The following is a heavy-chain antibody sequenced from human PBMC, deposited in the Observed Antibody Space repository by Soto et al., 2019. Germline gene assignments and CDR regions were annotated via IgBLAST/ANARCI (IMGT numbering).Heavy chain of an antibody. V-gene: IGHV4-31*03. Sequence: PSETLSLTCTVSGGSISSGGYYWSWIPQHPGKGLEWIGYIYYSGSTYYNPSLKSRVTISVDTSKNQFSLKLSSVTAADTAVYYCARDLQGHMVRARPPLFYYYGMDVWGQGTTVTVSS. CDR3: ARDLQGHMVRARPPLFYYYGMDV. CDR2: IYYSGST. J-gene: IGHJ6*02. D-gene: IGHD3-10*01. CDR1: GGSISSGGYY.